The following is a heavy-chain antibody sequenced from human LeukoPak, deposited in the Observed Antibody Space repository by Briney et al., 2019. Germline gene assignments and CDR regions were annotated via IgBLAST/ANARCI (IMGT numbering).Heavy chain of an antibody. D-gene: IGHD1-26*01. J-gene: IGHJ1*01. Sequence: ASVKVSCKASGYTFTSYGISWVRQAPGQGLEWMGWISAYNGNTNYAQKLQGRVTMTTDTSTSTAYMELRSLRSDETAVYYCASSLSGSYRAEYFQHWGQGTLVTVSS. CDR2: ISAYNGNT. CDR3: ASSLSGSYRAEYFQH. V-gene: IGHV1-18*01. CDR1: GYTFTSYG.